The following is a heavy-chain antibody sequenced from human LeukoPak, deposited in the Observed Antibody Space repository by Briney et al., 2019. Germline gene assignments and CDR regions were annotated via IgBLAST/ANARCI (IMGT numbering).Heavy chain of an antibody. D-gene: IGHD3-22*01. CDR1: GFTFSSHW. Sequence: GGSLRLSCAASGFTFSSHWMHWVRQAPGKGLAWVSRLNTDGSSTVYADSVKGRFTISRDNAKNTLYLQMNSLRAEDTAVYYCARGYYDSNDSNRSNWFEPWGQGTLVTVSS. J-gene: IGHJ5*02. CDR3: ARGYYDSNDSNRSNWFEP. CDR2: LNTDGSST. V-gene: IGHV3-74*01.